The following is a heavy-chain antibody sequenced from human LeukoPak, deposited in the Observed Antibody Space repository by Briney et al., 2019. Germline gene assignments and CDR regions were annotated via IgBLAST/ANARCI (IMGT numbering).Heavy chain of an antibody. Sequence: KPSETLSLTCGVFGMSINDYYWSWIRQSPGKGQEWIGEISHTEGTRYNPSLESRVTMSVGTSENQLSLKLIFVTAADTAVYYCARIRCGHSGSVCYNHWGLGTLVTVSS. J-gene: IGHJ4*02. D-gene: IGHD3-9*01. CDR3: ARIRCGHSGSVCYNH. V-gene: IGHV4-34*01. CDR2: ISHTEGT. CDR1: GMSINDYY.